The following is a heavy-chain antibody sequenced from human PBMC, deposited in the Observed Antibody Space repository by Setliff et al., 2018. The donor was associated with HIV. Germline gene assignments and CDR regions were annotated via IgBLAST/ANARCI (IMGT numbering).Heavy chain of an antibody. CDR2: ISAYNGNT. J-gene: IGHJ4*02. Sequence: ASVKVSCKASGYTFTSYGISWVRQAPGQGLEWMGWISAYNGNTNYAQKFRGRVTLTTDTSTSTAYMELRSLRSDDTAVYYCARVQGGDYDSSGLGYWGQGTLVTVSS. V-gene: IGHV1-18*01. D-gene: IGHD3-22*01. CDR1: GYTFTSYG. CDR3: ARVQGGDYDSSGLGY.